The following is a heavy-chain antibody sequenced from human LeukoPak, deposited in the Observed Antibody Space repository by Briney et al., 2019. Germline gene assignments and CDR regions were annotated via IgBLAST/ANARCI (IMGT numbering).Heavy chain of an antibody. CDR3: ARETDFSPFGY. V-gene: IGHV3-33*01. CDR2: IWYDGSNK. J-gene: IGHJ4*02. D-gene: IGHD3/OR15-3a*01. CDR1: GFTFSSYG. Sequence: GGSLRLSCAASGFTFSSYGMHWVRQAPGKGLKWVAVIWYDGSNKYFADSVKGRFTISRDNSKNTLYLQMNSLRAEDTAVYYCARETDFSPFGYWGQGTLVTVSS.